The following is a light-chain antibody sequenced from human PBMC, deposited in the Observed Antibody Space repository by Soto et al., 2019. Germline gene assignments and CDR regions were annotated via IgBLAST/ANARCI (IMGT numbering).Light chain of an antibody. Sequence: DIQMNLSPSTLSASVGDRVTITCRASQSISSWLAWYQQRPGKAPKLLIYKASSLESRVPSRFSGSGSGTEFTLTISSLQPDDFATYYCQEYNSYPLTFGGGTKVDIK. J-gene: IGKJ4*01. CDR1: QSISSW. CDR3: QEYNSYPLT. CDR2: KAS. V-gene: IGKV1-5*03.